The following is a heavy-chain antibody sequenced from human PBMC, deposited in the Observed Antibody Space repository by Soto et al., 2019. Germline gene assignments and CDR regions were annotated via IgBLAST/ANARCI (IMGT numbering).Heavy chain of an antibody. Sequence: QVQLVQSGAEVKKPGASVKVSCKASGYTFTSYDINWVRQATGQGLEWMGWMNPNRGNTGSAQKFQGRVTTTRNTSISTAYMELGGLRCEDTAVYYCARGGGSGWYGGAYYYYGMDVWGQGTTVTVSS. CDR3: ARGGGSGWYGGAYYYYGMDV. D-gene: IGHD6-19*01. V-gene: IGHV1-8*01. CDR2: MNPNRGNT. J-gene: IGHJ6*02. CDR1: GYTFTSYD.